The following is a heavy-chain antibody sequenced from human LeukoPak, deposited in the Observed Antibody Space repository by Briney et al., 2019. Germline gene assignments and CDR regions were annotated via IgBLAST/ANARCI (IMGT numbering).Heavy chain of an antibody. CDR1: GDSVSSNSAA. V-gene: IGHV6-1*01. CDR3: ARGQDNYASSGYSSGFDY. Sequence: SQTLSLTCAISGDSVSSNSAAWNWIRQSPSRGLEWLGRTYYRSKWYNDYAVSVKSRITINPDTSKNQFSLQLNSVTPEDTAVYHCARGQDNYASSGYSSGFDYWGQGTLVTVSS. CDR2: TYYRSKWYN. D-gene: IGHD3-22*01. J-gene: IGHJ4*02.